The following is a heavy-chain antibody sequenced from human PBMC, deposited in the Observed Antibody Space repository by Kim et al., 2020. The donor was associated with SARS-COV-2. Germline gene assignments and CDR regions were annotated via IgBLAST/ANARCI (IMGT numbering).Heavy chain of an antibody. D-gene: IGHD3-16*02. J-gene: IGHJ4*02. Sequence: GGSLRLSCAVSGFTFSNYAMQWVRQAPGKGLEWVAVISHDGSNKYYTDSVKGRFTISRDNYKNTLYLQMNSLRAEDTAVYYCARDQEYFQGQLGISRFDYWGQGTLVTVSS. V-gene: IGHV3-30-3*01. CDR2: ISHDGSNK. CDR1: GFTFSNYA. CDR3: ARDQEYFQGQLGISRFDY.